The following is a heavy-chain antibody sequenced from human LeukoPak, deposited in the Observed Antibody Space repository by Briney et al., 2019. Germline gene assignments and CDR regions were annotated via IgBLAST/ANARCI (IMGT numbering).Heavy chain of an antibody. Sequence: SGGSLRLSCVASGFTFSSYNMNWVRQTPGKGLEWVSYISTTSSTIHYADSVKGRFTISRDNSKNTLYLQMNSLRAEDTAVYYCAKARRGSYDYVSLYYFDYWGQGTLVTVSS. D-gene: IGHD3-16*01. CDR2: ISTTSSTI. V-gene: IGHV3-48*01. CDR1: GFTFSSYN. J-gene: IGHJ4*02. CDR3: AKARRGSYDYVSLYYFDY.